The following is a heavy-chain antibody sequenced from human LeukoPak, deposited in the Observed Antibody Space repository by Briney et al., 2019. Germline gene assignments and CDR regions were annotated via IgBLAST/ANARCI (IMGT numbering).Heavy chain of an antibody. Sequence: PGGSLRLSCVASGFTFSTYAMSWVRQAPGKGLEWVSAISGSGSSPYYADSVKGRFTISRDNSKNTLYLQMNSLRAEDTAVYYCAKWHSSGWYDPVWFDPWGQGTLVTVSS. V-gene: IGHV3-23*01. D-gene: IGHD6-19*01. J-gene: IGHJ5*02. CDR1: GFTFSTYA. CDR2: ISGSGSSP. CDR3: AKWHSSGWYDPVWFDP.